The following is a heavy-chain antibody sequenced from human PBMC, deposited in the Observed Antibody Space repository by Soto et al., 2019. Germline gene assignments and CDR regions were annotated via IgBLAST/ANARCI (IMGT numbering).Heavy chain of an antibody. CDR2: INPNSGDT. CDR1: GYMFTGYD. D-gene: IGHD2-8*01. Sequence: ASVKVSCKSSGYMFTGYDMHWVRQAPGQGLEWMGWINPNSGDTNYGQKIQGRVTMTSDTTTSTAYMEMRSLRSDDTAVYYCARDGGVLMVYAALDFWGQGTLVTVSS. CDR3: ARDGGVLMVYAALDF. V-gene: IGHV1-2*02. J-gene: IGHJ4*02.